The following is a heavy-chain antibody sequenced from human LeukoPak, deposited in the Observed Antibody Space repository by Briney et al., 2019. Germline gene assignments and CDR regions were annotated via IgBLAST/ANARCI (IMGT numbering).Heavy chain of an antibody. J-gene: IGHJ4*02. D-gene: IGHD3-3*01. Sequence: SETLSLTCTVSGGSISSYYWSWIRQPPGKGLERIGYIYYSGSTNYNPSLKSRVTISVDTSKSQFSLRLSSVTAADTAVYYCARGVPEYYDFWSGYFYYFDYWGQGTLVTVSS. CDR1: GGSISSYY. V-gene: IGHV4-59*01. CDR2: IYYSGST. CDR3: ARGVPEYYDFWSGYFYYFDY.